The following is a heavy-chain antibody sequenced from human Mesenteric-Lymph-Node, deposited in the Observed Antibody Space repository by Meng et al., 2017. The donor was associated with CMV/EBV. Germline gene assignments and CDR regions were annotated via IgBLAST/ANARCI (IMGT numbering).Heavy chain of an antibody. D-gene: IGHD3-10*01. CDR3: APITVVRGVLSMDV. CDR1: GFTFSNYW. Sequence: GGSLRLSCAASGFTFSNYWMHWVRQAPGKGLVWVSRISSAGATTNYADSVRGRFTVSRDNAKKMLYLQMNSLRAEDTAVYFCAPITVVRGVLSMDVWGLGTTVTVSS. V-gene: IGHV3-74*01. J-gene: IGHJ6*02. CDR2: ISSAGATT.